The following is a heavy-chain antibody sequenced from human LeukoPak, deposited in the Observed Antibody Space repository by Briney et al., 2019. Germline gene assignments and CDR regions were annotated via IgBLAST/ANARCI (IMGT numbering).Heavy chain of an antibody. CDR2: VNPNSGGT. CDR1: GYTFTGYY. D-gene: IGHD3-22*01. CDR3: ASLLTFDSSGYHS. V-gene: IGHV1-2*02. J-gene: IGHJ4*02. Sequence: GASVKVSCKASGYTFTGYYMHWVRQAPGQGLEWMGWVNPNSGGTNYAQKFQGRVTMTRDTSISTAYMELSRLRSDDTAVYYCASLLTFDSSGYHSWGQGTLVTVSS.